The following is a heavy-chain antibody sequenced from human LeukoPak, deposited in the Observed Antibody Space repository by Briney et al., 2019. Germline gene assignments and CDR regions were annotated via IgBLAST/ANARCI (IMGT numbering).Heavy chain of an antibody. CDR1: GGTFSSYA. D-gene: IGHD3-3*01. Sequence: GASVKVSCKASGGTFSSYAISWVRQAPGQGLEWMGGIIPIFGTANYAQKFQGRVTITTDESTSTAYMELSSLRSEDTAVYYCAGTYYDFWSGYLSYMDVWGKGTTVTVSS. J-gene: IGHJ6*03. CDR3: AGTYYDFWSGYLSYMDV. V-gene: IGHV1-69*05. CDR2: IIPIFGTA.